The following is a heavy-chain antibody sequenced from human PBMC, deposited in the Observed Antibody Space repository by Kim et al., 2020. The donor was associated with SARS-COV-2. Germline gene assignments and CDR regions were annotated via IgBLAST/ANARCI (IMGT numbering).Heavy chain of an antibody. CDR1: GFPFSSYW. D-gene: IGHD2-2*01. J-gene: IGHJ6*02. CDR2: IKQDGSER. V-gene: IGHV3-7*01. Sequence: GGSLRLSCAASGFPFSSYWMTWVRQVPGKGLEWVANIKQDGSERFYVHSVKGRFTISRDNAKNSLYLQMSSLRAEDTATYYCASLYSTRYYYGMDVWGQGTTVTVSS. CDR3: ASLYSTRYYYGMDV.